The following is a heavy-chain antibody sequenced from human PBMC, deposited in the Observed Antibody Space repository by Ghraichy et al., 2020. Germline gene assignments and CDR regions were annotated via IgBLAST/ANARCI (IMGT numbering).Heavy chain of an antibody. Sequence: SETLSLTCAVSGDSISNAYWWTWVRQSPGRGLEWIGEVYHTGNTNYNPSLKSRVIISIDTYKNHFSLKLNSMSAADTALYFCARMQKSSYYMDVWGRGTTVT. CDR1: GDSISNAYW. CDR3: ARMQKSSYYMDV. J-gene: IGHJ6*03. CDR2: VYHTGNT. V-gene: IGHV4-4*02.